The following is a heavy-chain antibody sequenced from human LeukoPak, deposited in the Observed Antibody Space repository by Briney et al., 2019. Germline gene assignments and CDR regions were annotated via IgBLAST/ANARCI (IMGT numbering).Heavy chain of an antibody. CDR3: AKASSGWYAALDY. J-gene: IGHJ4*02. CDR1: GFTFDDYT. Sequence: GGSLRLSCAASGFTFDDYTMHWVRQAPGKGLGWVSLIIWDGYNTYYADSVKGRFTISRDNSKNSLYLQMNSLRTEDTALYYCAKASSGWYAALDYWGQGTLVTVSS. CDR2: IIWDGYNT. V-gene: IGHV3-43*01. D-gene: IGHD6-19*01.